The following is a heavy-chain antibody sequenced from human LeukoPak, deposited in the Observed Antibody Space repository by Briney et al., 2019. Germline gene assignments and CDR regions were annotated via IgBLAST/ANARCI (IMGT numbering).Heavy chain of an antibody. CDR3: AGRAIAVTMREY. CDR2: IYYSGST. Sequence: SETLSLTCTVSGGSISSYYWTWIRQPPGKGLEWIGYIYYSGSTNYNPSLKSRVSISLDTSKNQFSLKLTSVTAADTAVYYCAGRAIAVTMREYWGQGTLVTVSS. J-gene: IGHJ4*02. D-gene: IGHD4/OR15-4a*01. CDR1: GGSISSYY. V-gene: IGHV4-59*08.